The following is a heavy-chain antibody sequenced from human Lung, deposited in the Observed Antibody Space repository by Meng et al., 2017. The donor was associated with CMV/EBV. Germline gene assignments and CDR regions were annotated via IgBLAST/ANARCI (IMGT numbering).Heavy chain of an antibody. D-gene: IGHD2-15*01. CDR3: ARVKRYCTGGSCSSTGYYGMDV. Sequence: ASXXVSXKASGYNFTGYYMHWVRQAPGQGLEWMGWINPNSGDTNYAQKFQGRVTMIGDTSITTAYMGLSRLRSDDMAVYYCARVKRYCTGGSCSSTGYYGMDVWXQGTTVTVSS. J-gene: IGHJ6*02. CDR1: GYNFTGYY. V-gene: IGHV1-2*02. CDR2: INPNSGDT.